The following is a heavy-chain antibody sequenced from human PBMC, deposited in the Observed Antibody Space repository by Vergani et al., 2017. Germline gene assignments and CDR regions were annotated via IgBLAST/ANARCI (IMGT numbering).Heavy chain of an antibody. CDR3: ASALLDQFDY. CDR2: INPNSGGT. CDR1: GYTFTGYY. V-gene: IGHV1-2*02. J-gene: IGHJ4*02. Sequence: QVQLVQSGAEVKKPGASVKVSCKASGYTFTGYYMDWVRQAPGQGLEWMGWINPNSGGTNYAQQFQGRVTITRDTSISTAYMERSRLRSDDTAVYYCASALLDQFDYWGQGTLVTVSS.